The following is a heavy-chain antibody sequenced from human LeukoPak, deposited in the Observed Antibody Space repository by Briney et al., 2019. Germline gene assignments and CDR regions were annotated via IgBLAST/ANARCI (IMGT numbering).Heavy chain of an antibody. Sequence: GGSLRLSCEASGFTFSSYSMNWVRQAPGKGLEWVSYIYSSSSIIHYADSVKGRFTISRDNAKNSLYLQMNSLRAEDTAVYYCARINGYSDFCWGQGTLVTVSS. CDR2: IYSSSSII. J-gene: IGHJ4*02. CDR1: GFTFSSYS. CDR3: ARINGYSDFC. V-gene: IGHV3-48*01. D-gene: IGHD5-12*01.